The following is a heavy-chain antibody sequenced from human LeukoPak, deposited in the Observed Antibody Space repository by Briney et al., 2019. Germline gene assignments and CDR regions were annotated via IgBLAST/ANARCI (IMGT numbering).Heavy chain of an antibody. CDR1: GLTFSSYA. V-gene: IGHV3-64*01. J-gene: IGHJ4*02. D-gene: IGHD5-12*01. CDR2: ISSNGGST. Sequence: GGSLRLSCAASGLTFSSYAMHWVRQAPGKGLEYVSAISSNGGSTYYANSVKGRFTISRDNAQNTLYLQMNSLRAEDTAVYYCARDRGYTQDYWGQGTLVTVPS. CDR3: ARDRGYTQDY.